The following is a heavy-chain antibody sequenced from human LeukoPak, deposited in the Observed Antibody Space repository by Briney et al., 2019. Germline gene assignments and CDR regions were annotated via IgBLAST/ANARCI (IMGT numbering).Heavy chain of an antibody. J-gene: IGHJ2*01. D-gene: IGHD3-10*01. CDR1: GGSISSGGYY. Sequence: SETLSLTCTVSGGSISSGGYYWSWVRQHPGRGLEWIGYIYYSGSTYDNPSLKSRVTISVETSKNQFSLNLSSVTAADTAVYYCARGRITMVRGAPLYFDLWGRGTLVTVSS. CDR2: IYYSGST. CDR3: ARGRITMVRGAPLYFDL. V-gene: IGHV4-31*03.